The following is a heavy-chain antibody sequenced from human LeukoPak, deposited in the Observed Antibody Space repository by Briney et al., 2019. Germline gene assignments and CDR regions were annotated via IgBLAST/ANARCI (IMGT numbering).Heavy chain of an antibody. V-gene: IGHV7-4-1*02. CDR3: ARGMTTVSN. J-gene: IGHJ4*02. CDR1: GYTFTSYA. CDR2: INTNTGNP. D-gene: IGHD4-17*01. Sequence: GGSLRLSCAASGYTFTSYAMNWVRQAPGQGLEWMGWINTNTGNPTYAQGFTGRFVFSLDTSVSTAYLQISSLKAEDTAVYYCARGMTTVSNWGQGTLVTVSS.